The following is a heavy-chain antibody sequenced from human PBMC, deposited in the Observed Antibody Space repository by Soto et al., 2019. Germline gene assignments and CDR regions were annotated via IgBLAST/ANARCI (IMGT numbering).Heavy chain of an antibody. J-gene: IGHJ5*02. CDR3: AKTTRNAVNWFVP. V-gene: IGHV1-69-2*01. D-gene: IGHD2-2*01. Sequence: EVQLVQSGAEVKKPGATVKISCKVSGFTFTDYYMHWVQQAPGKGLEWMALVDPEDGETIYAEKFQGGVTITADTSTDTAYMGLGSLRSEDTAVFYCAKTTRNAVNWFVPWGQGTLVGVSS. CDR1: GFTFTDYY. CDR2: VDPEDGET.